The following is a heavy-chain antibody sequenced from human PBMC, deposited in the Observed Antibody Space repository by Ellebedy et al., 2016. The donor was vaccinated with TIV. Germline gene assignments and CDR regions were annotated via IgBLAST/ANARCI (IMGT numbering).Heavy chain of an antibody. V-gene: IGHV4-39*01. CDR2: IYYTGTS. Sequence: PSETLSLTCTVSGGSVSSSPNFWGWIRRPPGKGLEWLGSIYYTGTSYYNPSLQGRVTASLATSKNQFSLMLRSVTAADTAVYYCARFHYFDSSGYYVDAFDVWGQGTMVTVSS. CDR1: GGSVSSSPNF. D-gene: IGHD3-22*01. J-gene: IGHJ3*01. CDR3: ARFHYFDSSGYYVDAFDV.